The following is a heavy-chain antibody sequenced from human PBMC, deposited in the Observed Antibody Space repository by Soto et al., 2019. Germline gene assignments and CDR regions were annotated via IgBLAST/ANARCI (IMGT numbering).Heavy chain of an antibody. D-gene: IGHD1-1*01. CDR1: GASFSGYY. CDR2: INQSGST. J-gene: IGHJ4*02. CDR3: ARRFSGTGRYFDY. Sequence: QVQLQQWGAGLLKPSETLSRSCAVYGASFSGYYWNWIRQPPGKGLEWSGEINQSGSTNYSPSLKTRVTISVDTCKKQFSLRVSSVTAADTAVYYCARRFSGTGRYFDYWGQGTLVTVSS. V-gene: IGHV4-34*02.